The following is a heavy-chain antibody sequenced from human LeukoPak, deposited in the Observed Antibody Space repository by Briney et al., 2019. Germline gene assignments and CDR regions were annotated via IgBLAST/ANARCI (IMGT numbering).Heavy chain of an antibody. CDR2: ISGSGGST. CDR1: GFTFSSYG. J-gene: IGHJ4*02. V-gene: IGHV3-23*01. D-gene: IGHD3-10*01. CDR3: ARVSDSRAVGPFDY. Sequence: GGTLRLSCAASGFTFSSYGMSWVRQAPGKGLEWVSAISGSGGSTYYADSVKGRFTISRDNSKNTLYLQMNSLRAEDTAIYYCARVSDSRAVGPFDYWGQGTLVTVSS.